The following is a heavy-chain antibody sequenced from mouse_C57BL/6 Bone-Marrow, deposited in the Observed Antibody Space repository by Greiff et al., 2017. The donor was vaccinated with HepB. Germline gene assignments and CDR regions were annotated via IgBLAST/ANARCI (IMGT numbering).Heavy chain of an antibody. J-gene: IGHJ4*01. Sequence: VQLKESVAELVRPGASVKLSCTASGFNIKNTYMHWVKQRPEQGLEWIGRIDPANGNTKYAPKFQGKATITADTSSNTAYLQLSSLTSEDTAIYYCARVTTVVATRDYAMDYWGQGTSVTVSS. CDR1: GFNIKNTY. CDR2: IDPANGNT. V-gene: IGHV14-3*01. CDR3: ARVTTVVATRDYAMDY. D-gene: IGHD1-1*01.